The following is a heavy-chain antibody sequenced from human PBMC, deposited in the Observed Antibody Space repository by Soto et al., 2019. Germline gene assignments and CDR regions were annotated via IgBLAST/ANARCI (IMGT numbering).Heavy chain of an antibody. V-gene: IGHV5-10-1*01. CDR2: IDPSDSYT. Sequence: GESLKISCKGSGYSFTSYWISWVRQMPGKGLEWMGRIDPSDSYTNYSPSFQGHVTISADKSISTAYLQWSSLKASDTAMYYCARHWVTGDADTAREFDYWGQGTLVTVPQ. D-gene: IGHD5-18*01. CDR3: ARHWVTGDADTAREFDY. CDR1: GYSFTSYW. J-gene: IGHJ4*02.